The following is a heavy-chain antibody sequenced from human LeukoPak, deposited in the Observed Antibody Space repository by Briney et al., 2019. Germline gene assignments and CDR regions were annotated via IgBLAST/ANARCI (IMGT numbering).Heavy chain of an antibody. V-gene: IGHV1-69*13. J-gene: IGHJ3*02. CDR2: IIPIFGTT. D-gene: IGHD5-24*01. CDR1: GGTFSSYA. Sequence: SVKVSCKASGGTFSSYAISWVRQAPGQGLEWMGGIIPIFGTTNYAQKFQGRVTITADESTSTAYMELSSLRSEDTAVYYCARGVEMATIGAFDIWGQGTMVTVSS. CDR3: ARGVEMATIGAFDI.